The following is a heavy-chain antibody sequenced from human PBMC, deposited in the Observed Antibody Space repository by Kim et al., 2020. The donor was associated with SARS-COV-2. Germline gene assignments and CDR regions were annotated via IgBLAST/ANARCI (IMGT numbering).Heavy chain of an antibody. Sequence: GESLKISCKGSGYSFTSYWISRVRQMPGKGLEWMGRIDPSDSYTNYSPSFQGHVTISADKSISTAYLRWSSLKASDTAMYFCARNGTDYYDSSGSPWGQGTLVTVSS. V-gene: IGHV5-10-1*01. CDR3: ARNGTDYYDSSGSP. J-gene: IGHJ5*02. CDR1: GYSFTSYW. CDR2: IDPSDSYT. D-gene: IGHD3-22*01.